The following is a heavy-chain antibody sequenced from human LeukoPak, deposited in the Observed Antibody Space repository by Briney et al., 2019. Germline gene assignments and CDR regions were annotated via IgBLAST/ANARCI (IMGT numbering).Heavy chain of an antibody. D-gene: IGHD1-26*01. CDR3: ARAYSERYGLGYYYMDF. J-gene: IGHJ6*03. CDR2: ISSSSSYI. Sequence: GGSLRLSCAASGFTFSTYSMNWVHQAPGKGLEWVSSISSSSSYIYYADSVKGRFTISGDNAKKSVYLQMNSLRAEDTAVYYCARAYSERYGLGYYYMDFWGKGTTVTISS. V-gene: IGHV3-21*01. CDR1: GFTFSTYS.